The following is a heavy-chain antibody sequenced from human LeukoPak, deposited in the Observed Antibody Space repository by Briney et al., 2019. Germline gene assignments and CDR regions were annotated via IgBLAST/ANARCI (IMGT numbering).Heavy chain of an antibody. CDR2: IIPILGIA. Sequence: SVKVSCKASGGTFSSYAISWVRQAPGQGLEWMGRIIPILGIANYAQKFQGRVTMTRDTSISTAYMELSRLRSDDTAVYYCAREFIVGATTHAFDIWGQGTMVTVSS. D-gene: IGHD1-26*01. V-gene: IGHV1-69*04. J-gene: IGHJ3*02. CDR1: GGTFSSYA. CDR3: AREFIVGATTHAFDI.